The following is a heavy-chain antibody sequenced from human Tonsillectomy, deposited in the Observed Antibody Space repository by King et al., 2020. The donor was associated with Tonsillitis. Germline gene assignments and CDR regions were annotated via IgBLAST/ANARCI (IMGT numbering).Heavy chain of an antibody. J-gene: IGHJ6*04. CDR2: INPKSVDT. CDR3: ARALYLLLPPGMDV. D-gene: IGHD2-2*01. CDR1: GYPFSVYY. Sequence: QLVQSGAEVKKPGASVKVSCTPSGYPFSVYYVHWVRQAPGQGLEWMGWINPKSVDTIYAQKFQDRVTMTRDTTISTAYMELSRLRSDDTAVYYCARALYLLLPPGMDVWGKGTTVTVSS. V-gene: IGHV1-2*02.